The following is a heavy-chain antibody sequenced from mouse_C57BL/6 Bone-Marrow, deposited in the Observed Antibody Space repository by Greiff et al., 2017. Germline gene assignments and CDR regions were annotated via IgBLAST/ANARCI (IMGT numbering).Heavy chain of an antibody. J-gene: IGHJ4*01. CDR2: IWSGGST. CDR3: GRKGVVATGAMDY. Sequence: QVQLQQSGPGLVQPSQSLSITCTVSGFSLTSYGVHWVRQSPGKGLEWLGVIWSGGSTDYTAAFISRLSISKDNSKSQVFFKMNSLQADDTAIFYCGRKGVVATGAMDYWGQGTSVTVSS. CDR1: GFSLTSYG. V-gene: IGHV2-2*01. D-gene: IGHD1-1*01.